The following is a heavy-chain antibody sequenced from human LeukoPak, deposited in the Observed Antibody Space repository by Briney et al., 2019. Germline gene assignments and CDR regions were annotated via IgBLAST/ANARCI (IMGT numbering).Heavy chain of an antibody. CDR2: SNPNRGGT. Sequence: ASVKVSCKASGYTFTGYYMHWVRQAPGQGLEWIGRSNPNRGGTNYAQKFQGRVTITRDTSISTAYMALSRLRSDDTAASSFARGSGYGWFDLWGQGTLVTVSS. CDR1: GYTFTGYY. J-gene: IGHJ5*02. V-gene: IGHV1-2*06. D-gene: IGHD3-22*01. CDR3: ARGSGYGWFDL.